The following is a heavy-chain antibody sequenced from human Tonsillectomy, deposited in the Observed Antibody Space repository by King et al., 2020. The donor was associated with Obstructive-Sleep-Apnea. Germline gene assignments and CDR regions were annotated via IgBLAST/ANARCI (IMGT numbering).Heavy chain of an antibody. CDR1: GGSISSYY. CDR2: ITYSGST. D-gene: IGHD6-6*01. V-gene: IGHV4-59*01. CDR3: ARDSSIFYYFDY. J-gene: IGHJ4*02. Sequence: VQLQESGPGLAKPSETLSLTCTVSGGSISSYYWSWIRQPPGKGLEWIGYITYSGSTNYNPSLKSPVTISVDTSKNQFSLKLSSVTAADTAVYYCARDSSIFYYFDYWGQGTLVTVSS.